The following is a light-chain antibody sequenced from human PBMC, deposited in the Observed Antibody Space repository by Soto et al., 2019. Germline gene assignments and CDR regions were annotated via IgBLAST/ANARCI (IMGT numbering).Light chain of an antibody. CDR3: AAWDDSLSGL. CDR2: RNN. J-gene: IGLJ2*01. Sequence: QSVLTQQPSASGTPGQRVTISCSGSSSNIGSNYVYWYQQLPGTATKILIYRNNQRPSGVPDRFSGSKSGTSASLAISGLRSEDEADYYCAAWDDSLSGLFGGGTKLTVL. V-gene: IGLV1-47*01. CDR1: SSNIGSNY.